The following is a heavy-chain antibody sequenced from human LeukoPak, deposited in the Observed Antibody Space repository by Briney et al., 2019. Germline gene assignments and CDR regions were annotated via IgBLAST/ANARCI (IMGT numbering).Heavy chain of an antibody. V-gene: IGHV3-69-1*01. CDR1: GFTFSDYY. Sequence: GGSLRLSCAASGFTFSDYYMSWIRQAPGKGLEWVSYISSSSTIYYADSVKGRFTISRDNAKNSLYLQMNSLRAEDTAVYYCASQYSSSSGVDYWGQGTLVTVSS. CDR3: ASQYSSSSGVDY. J-gene: IGHJ4*02. D-gene: IGHD6-6*01. CDR2: ISSSSTI.